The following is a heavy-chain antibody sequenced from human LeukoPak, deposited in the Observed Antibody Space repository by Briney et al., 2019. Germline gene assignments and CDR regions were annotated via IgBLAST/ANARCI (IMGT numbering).Heavy chain of an antibody. D-gene: IGHD3-3*01. Sequence: ASVKVSCKASGYTFTSYGISWVRQAPGQGLEWMGWISAYNGNTNYAQKLQGRVTMTRDMSTSTVYMELSSLRSEDTAVYYCARSYDFWSGYGFWGQGTLVTVSS. CDR1: GYTFTSYG. J-gene: IGHJ4*02. CDR3: ARSYDFWSGYGF. V-gene: IGHV1-18*01. CDR2: ISAYNGNT.